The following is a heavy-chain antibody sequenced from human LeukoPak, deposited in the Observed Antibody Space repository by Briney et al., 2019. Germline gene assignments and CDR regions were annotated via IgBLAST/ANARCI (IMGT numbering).Heavy chain of an antibody. Sequence: GGSLRLSYAAAGFTFSNYSRNWVRQAPGKGLERVSYISSSSSTIFYAGPVKSRFTISRDSAKNSLYLQMNGLRAEDTAIYYCARGPKTSFDYWGQGTLVTVSS. CDR1: GFTFSNYS. J-gene: IGHJ4*02. CDR2: ISSSSSTI. CDR3: ARGPKTSFDY. V-gene: IGHV3-48*01.